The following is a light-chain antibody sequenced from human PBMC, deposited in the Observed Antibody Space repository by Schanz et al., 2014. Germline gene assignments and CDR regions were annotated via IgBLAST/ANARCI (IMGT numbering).Light chain of an antibody. J-gene: IGKJ4*01. CDR1: QSVSGTS. CDR3: QQRSNWPPDT. Sequence: EIVLTQSPGTLSLSPGERATLSCRASQSVSGTSLAWYQQKPGQAPRLLIYGASTRATGIPDRFSGSGSGTDFTLTISSLEPEDFAVYYCQQRSNWPPDTFGGGTKVEIK. V-gene: IGKV3D-20*02. CDR2: GAS.